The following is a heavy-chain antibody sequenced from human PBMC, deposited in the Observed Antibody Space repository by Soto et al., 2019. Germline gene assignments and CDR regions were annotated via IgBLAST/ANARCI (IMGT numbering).Heavy chain of an antibody. CDR1: GGSFSNSA. Sequence: QVQLVQSGAELKKPGSPVKVSCKSSGGSFSNSAVTWVRQAPGQGLEWMGGIIPIFNTPNYAQKFQGRVAFTADDSTATAYMELTSLTSEDTAVYYCASRPRNGYNRWGQGTLVTVSS. D-gene: IGHD5-12*01. CDR2: IIPIFNTP. V-gene: IGHV1-69*01. CDR3: ASRPRNGYNR. J-gene: IGHJ4*02.